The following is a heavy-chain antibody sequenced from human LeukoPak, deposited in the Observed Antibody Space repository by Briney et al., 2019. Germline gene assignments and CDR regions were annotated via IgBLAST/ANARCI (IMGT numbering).Heavy chain of an antibody. CDR3: ARESYYDSSGYSDFDY. CDR1: GFPVRSRY. D-gene: IGHD3-22*01. Sequence: GGSLRLSCEVSGFPVRSRYMTWVRQPPGKGLECVAVIYSGGTTYHIDSVKGRFTISRDISKSTMYLEMNSLRAEDTAVYYCARESYYDSSGYSDFDYWGQGTLVTVSS. CDR2: IYSGGTT. V-gene: IGHV3-66*01. J-gene: IGHJ4*02.